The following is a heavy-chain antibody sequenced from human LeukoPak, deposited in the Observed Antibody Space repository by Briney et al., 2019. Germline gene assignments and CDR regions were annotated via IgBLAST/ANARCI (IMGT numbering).Heavy chain of an antibody. Sequence: GESLKISCNGSGYXFTNDWICWVRQMPGKGLEWMAIIFPGDSDTRYSPSFQGQVTISADKSISTAYLQWSSLKASDTAMYYCARRAPYSSGWYSDFWGQGTLVTVSS. CDR1: GYXFTNDW. D-gene: IGHD6-19*01. J-gene: IGHJ4*02. V-gene: IGHV5-51*01. CDR3: ARRAPYSSGWYSDF. CDR2: IFPGDSDT.